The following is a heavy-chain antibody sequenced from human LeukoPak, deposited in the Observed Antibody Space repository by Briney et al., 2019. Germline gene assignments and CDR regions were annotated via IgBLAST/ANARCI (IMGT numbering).Heavy chain of an antibody. V-gene: IGHV3-20*04. CDR2: INWNGGST. CDR3: ATGGITIFGVVTYPND. D-gene: IGHD3-3*01. CDR1: GFTFSSYE. J-gene: IGHJ4*02. Sequence: GGSLRLSCAASGFTFSSYEMNWVRQAPGKGLEWVSGINWNGGSTGYADSVKGRFTISRDNAKNSLYLQMNSLRAEDTALYYCATGGITIFGVVTYPNDWGQGTLVTVSS.